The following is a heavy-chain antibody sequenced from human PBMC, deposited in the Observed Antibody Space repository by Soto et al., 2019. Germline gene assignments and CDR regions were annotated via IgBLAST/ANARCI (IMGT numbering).Heavy chain of an antibody. D-gene: IGHD3-16*01. J-gene: IGHJ4*02. CDR1: GASVSGGGYY. Sequence: SETLSLTCIVSGASVSGGGYYWSWIRQPPGKGLQWMASIDSSGSTNHYPSLRGRVTISKDTSKNQFSLNLSSVTAADTALYYCARSWSQGHFYSYAYWGQGTPVTVSS. CDR2: IDSSGST. CDR3: ARSWSQGHFYSYAY. V-gene: IGHV4-61*08.